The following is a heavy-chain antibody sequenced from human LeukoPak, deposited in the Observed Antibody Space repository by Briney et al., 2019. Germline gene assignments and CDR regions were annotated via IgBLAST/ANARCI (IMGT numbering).Heavy chain of an antibody. J-gene: IGHJ4*02. V-gene: IGHV4-34*01. CDR1: GGSFSGYY. CDR2: INHSGST. Sequence: SETLSLTCAVYGGSFSGYYWSWIRQPPGRGLEWIGEINHSGSTNYNPSLKSRVTISVDTSKNQFSLKLSSVTAADTAVYYCARGKSIAARSFDYWGQGTLVTVSS. CDR3: ARGKSIAARSFDY. D-gene: IGHD6-6*01.